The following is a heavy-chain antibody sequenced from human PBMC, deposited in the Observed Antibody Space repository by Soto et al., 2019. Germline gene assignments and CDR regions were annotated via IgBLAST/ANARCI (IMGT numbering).Heavy chain of an antibody. CDR2: IIPIFGTA. V-gene: IGHV1-69*05. J-gene: IGHJ6*02. Sequence: QVQLVQSGAEVKKPGSSVKVSCKASGGTFSSYAISWVRQAPGQGLEWMGGIIPIFGTADYAQKFQGRVTXPPXXFXRTAYMELSSLRSEDTAVYYCARHLGGNHYYYGMDVWGQGTTVTVSS. CDR1: GGTFSSYA. D-gene: IGHD3-16*01. CDR3: ARHLGGNHYYYGMDV.